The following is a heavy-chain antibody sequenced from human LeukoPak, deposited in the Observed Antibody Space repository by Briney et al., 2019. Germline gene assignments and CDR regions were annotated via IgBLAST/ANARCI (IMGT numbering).Heavy chain of an antibody. V-gene: IGHV3-23*01. CDR1: GFTVSSNY. Sequence: QSGGSLRLSCAASGFTVSSNYMSWVRQAPGKGLEWVSAISGSGGSTYCADSVKGRFTISRDNSKNTLYLQMNSLRAEDTAVYYCAKDTITMIVVVIWDYWGQGTLVTVSS. CDR2: ISGSGGST. D-gene: IGHD3-22*01. J-gene: IGHJ4*02. CDR3: AKDTITMIVVVIWDY.